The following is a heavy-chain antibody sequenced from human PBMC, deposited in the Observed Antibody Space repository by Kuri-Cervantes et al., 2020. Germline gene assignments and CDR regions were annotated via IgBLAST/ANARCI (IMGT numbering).Heavy chain of an antibody. CDR2: INPNGGGT. CDR3: ARGGKMTTVTTIY. V-gene: IGHV1-2*02. CDR1: GYTFTGYY. D-gene: IGHD4-17*01. J-gene: IGHJ4*02. Sequence: ASVKVSCKASGYTFTGYYMHWVRQAPGQGLEWMGWINPNGGGTNYAQKFQGRVTMTRDTSISTAYMELSRLRSDDPAVYYCARGGKMTTVTTIYWGQGTLVTVSS.